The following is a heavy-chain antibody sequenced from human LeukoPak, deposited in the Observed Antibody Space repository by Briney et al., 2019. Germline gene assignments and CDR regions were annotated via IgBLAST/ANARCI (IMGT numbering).Heavy chain of an antibody. Sequence: SETLSLTCAVYGGSFSGYYWSWIRQPPGKGLEWIGEINHSGSTNYNPSLKSRVTISVDTSKNQFSLKLSSVTAADTAVYYCARGRPFVFRYYDYVWGSYRRWRAFDIWRQGTMVTVSS. D-gene: IGHD3-16*02. V-gene: IGHV4-34*01. CDR2: INHSGST. CDR1: GGSFSGYY. CDR3: ARGRPFVFRYYDYVWGSYRRWRAFDI. J-gene: IGHJ3*02.